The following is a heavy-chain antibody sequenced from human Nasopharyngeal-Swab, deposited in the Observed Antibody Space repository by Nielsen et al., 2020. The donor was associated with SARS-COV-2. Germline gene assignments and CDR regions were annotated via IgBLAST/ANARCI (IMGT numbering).Heavy chain of an antibody. CDR1: GLPFSDYG. CDR3: ASLLWFGELPSDYYYYGMDV. Sequence: GESLKISCAAAGLPFSDYGMHWVRQAPGKGLEWVSYISSSGSTIYYADSVKGRFTISRDNAKNSLYLQMNSLRAEDTAVYYCASLLWFGELPSDYYYYGMDVWGQGTTVTVSS. CDR2: ISSSGSTI. D-gene: IGHD3-10*01. J-gene: IGHJ6*02. V-gene: IGHV3-11*04.